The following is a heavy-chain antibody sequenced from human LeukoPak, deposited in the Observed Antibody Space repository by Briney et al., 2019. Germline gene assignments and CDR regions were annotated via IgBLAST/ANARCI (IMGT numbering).Heavy chain of an antibody. CDR2: IYASGST. CDR1: GGSIINYY. V-gene: IGHV4-4*07. D-gene: IGHD6-19*01. Sequence: SETLSLTCTVSGGSIINYYWSWIRQPAGKGLEWIERIYASGSTSYNPSLKSRVTISVDKSKKQFSLKLTSVTAADTAVYYCARGEGAIAVAGYFDYWGQGTLVTVSS. J-gene: IGHJ4*02. CDR3: ARGEGAIAVAGYFDY.